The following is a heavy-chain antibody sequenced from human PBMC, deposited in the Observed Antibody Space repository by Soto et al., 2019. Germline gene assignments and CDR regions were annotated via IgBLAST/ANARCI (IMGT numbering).Heavy chain of an antibody. CDR3: AKADGQQWLLPHLEN. CDR1: GFNFNKYA. CDR2: IRCCGGTA. J-gene: IGHJ4*02. V-gene: IGHV3-23*01. Sequence: EVQLLESGGGLVRPGESLRLSCAASGFNFNKYAMSWVRQAPGEGLEWVSGIRCCGGTAAYADSVKGRFTIARDDAKNTLYLYMNRLRVEDTAEYYCAKADGQQWLLPHLENWGRGTLVTVS. D-gene: IGHD6-19*01.